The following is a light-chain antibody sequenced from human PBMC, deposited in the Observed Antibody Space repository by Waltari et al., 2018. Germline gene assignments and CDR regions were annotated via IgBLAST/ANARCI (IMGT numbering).Light chain of an antibody. Sequence: EIVLTQSPGTLSLSPGESATLSCRAGQRVRSSYLAWYQQKPGQTPRLLIYGAARRATGIPDRFSGSGSGTEFTLTINRLEPEDFAVYYCQQYSSSPELSFGGGTKVEIK. CDR3: QQYSSSPELS. CDR1: QRVRSSY. CDR2: GAA. V-gene: IGKV3-20*01. J-gene: IGKJ4*01.